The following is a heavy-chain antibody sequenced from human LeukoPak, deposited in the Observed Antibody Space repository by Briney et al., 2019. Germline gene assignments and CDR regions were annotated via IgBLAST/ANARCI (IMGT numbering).Heavy chain of an antibody. D-gene: IGHD6-13*01. CDR1: GFTFSSYG. CDR3: ARSHWGPYGSRIANWFDP. CDR2: IYDSGST. J-gene: IGHJ5*02. Sequence: GSLRLSCAASGFTFSSYGMSWVRQAPGKGLEWIGSIYDSGSTYYNPSLKSRVTKSVDTSKNQFSLKLSSVTAADTAVYYCARSHWGPYGSRIANWFDPWGQGTLVTVSS. V-gene: IGHV4-38-2*01.